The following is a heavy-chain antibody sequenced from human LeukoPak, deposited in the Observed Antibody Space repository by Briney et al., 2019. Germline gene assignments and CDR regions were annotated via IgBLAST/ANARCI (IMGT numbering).Heavy chain of an antibody. V-gene: IGHV4-34*01. Sequence: SETLSLTCAVYGGSFSGYYWTWIRQPPGKGLEWIGEINHIGSTNYNPSLKSRVTISVDMSKNQFSLRLSSVTAADTAVYYCARDFGRTYYYDSSGQPFDPWGQGTLVTVSS. CDR3: ARDFGRTYYYDSSGQPFDP. D-gene: IGHD3-22*01. J-gene: IGHJ5*02. CDR1: GGSFSGYY. CDR2: INHIGST.